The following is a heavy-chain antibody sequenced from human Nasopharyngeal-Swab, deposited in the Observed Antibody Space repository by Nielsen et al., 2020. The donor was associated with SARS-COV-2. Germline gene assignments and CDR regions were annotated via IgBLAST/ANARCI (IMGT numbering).Heavy chain of an antibody. J-gene: IGHJ4*02. Sequence: RQAPGKGLEWIGYIYYSGSTNYNPSLKSRVTISVDTSKNQFSLKLSSVTAADTAVYYCARGREGYTSSWYFDYWGQGTLVTVSS. CDR2: IYYSGST. CDR3: ARGREGYTSSWYFDY. V-gene: IGHV4-59*01. D-gene: IGHD6-13*01.